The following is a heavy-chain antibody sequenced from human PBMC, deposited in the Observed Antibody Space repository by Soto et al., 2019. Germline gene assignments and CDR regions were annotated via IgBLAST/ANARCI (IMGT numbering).Heavy chain of an antibody. Sequence: EVQLVESGGGLVQPGGSLRLSCAASGFTFSTYWMHWVRQAPGKGLVWVSRIKSDGSSTTYADSVKGRFTISRDNAKNTMYLQTNSLRVEDTDVYYCARSDWFDPWGQGTLVTVSS. CDR2: IKSDGSST. J-gene: IGHJ5*02. V-gene: IGHV3-74*01. CDR1: GFTFSTYW. CDR3: ARSDWFDP.